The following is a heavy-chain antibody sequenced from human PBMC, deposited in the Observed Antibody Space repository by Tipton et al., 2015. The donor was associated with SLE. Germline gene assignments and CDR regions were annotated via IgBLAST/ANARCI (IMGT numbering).Heavy chain of an antibody. J-gene: IGHJ4*02. CDR2: INPSGGST. Sequence: QSGAEVKKPGSSVKVSCKASGGTFSSYAISWVRQAPGQGLEWMGIINPSGGSTSYTQKFQGRVTMTRDTSTSTVYMELSSLRSEDTAVYYCARWVGVVNYYFDYGCQGSLVTVSS. CDR3: ARWVGVVNYYFDY. CDR1: GGTFSSYA. V-gene: IGHV1-46*01. D-gene: IGHD3-3*01.